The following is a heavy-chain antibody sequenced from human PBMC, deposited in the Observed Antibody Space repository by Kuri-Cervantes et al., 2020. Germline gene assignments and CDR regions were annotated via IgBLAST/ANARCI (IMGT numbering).Heavy chain of an antibody. V-gene: IGHV3-15*01. CDR1: GFTFSNAW. Sequence: GESLKIYCAASGFTFSNAWMSWVRQVPGKGLEWVGRIKSKTDGGTTDYAAPVKGRFTISRDDSKNTLYLQMNSLRAEDTAVYYCARVFGDGYNPAFDYWGQGTLVTVSS. D-gene: IGHD5-24*01. CDR3: ARVFGDGYNPAFDY. J-gene: IGHJ4*02. CDR2: IKSKTDGGTT.